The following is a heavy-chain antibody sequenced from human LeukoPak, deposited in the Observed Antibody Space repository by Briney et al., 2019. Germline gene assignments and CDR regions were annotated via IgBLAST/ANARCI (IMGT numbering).Heavy chain of an antibody. CDR2: IYSGGST. Sequence: AGGSLRLSCAASGFTVSSNYMSWVRQAPGKGLEWVPVIYSGGSTYYADSVKGRFTISRDNSKNTLYLQMNSLRAEDTAVYYCARSLDGDGFDYWGQGTLVTVSS. J-gene: IGHJ4*02. D-gene: IGHD2-21*02. V-gene: IGHV3-53*01. CDR1: GFTVSSNY. CDR3: ARSLDGDGFDY.